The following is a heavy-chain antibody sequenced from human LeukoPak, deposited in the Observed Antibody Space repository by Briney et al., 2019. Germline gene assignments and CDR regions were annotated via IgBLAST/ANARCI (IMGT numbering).Heavy chain of an antibody. J-gene: IGHJ4*02. Sequence: GGSLRLSCATSGFTFNDYYMSWIRQAPGKGLESVSYISSSGTYINSADSVKGRFTISRDYPKNSLYLQMSSLRAEDTAVYYCARQGGDILTGYLDYWGQGTLVTVSS. V-gene: IGHV3-11*03. CDR1: GFTFNDYY. CDR3: ARQGGDILTGYLDY. CDR2: ISSSGTYI. D-gene: IGHD3-9*01.